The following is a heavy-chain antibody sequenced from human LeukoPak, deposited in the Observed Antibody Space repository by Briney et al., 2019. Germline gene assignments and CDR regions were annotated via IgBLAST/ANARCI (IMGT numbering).Heavy chain of an antibody. D-gene: IGHD3-3*01. Sequence: PGGSLRLSCAASGFTFSSNWMHWVRQAPGKGLVWVSRINSDGSRTSYADSVKGRFTISRDNAKNTLYLQMNSLRAEDTAVYYCARVESHYDFWSGYYLYYYMDVWGKGTTVTVSS. CDR1: GFTFSSNW. CDR3: ARVESHYDFWSGYYLYYYMDV. J-gene: IGHJ6*03. V-gene: IGHV3-74*01. CDR2: INSDGSRT.